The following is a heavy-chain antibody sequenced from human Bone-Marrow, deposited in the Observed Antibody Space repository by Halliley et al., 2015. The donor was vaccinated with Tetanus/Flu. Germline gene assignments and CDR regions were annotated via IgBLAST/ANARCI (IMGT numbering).Heavy chain of an antibody. Sequence: KGREWIGEIFQRGNTNYNPSLKGRVTISLDRSKTPFSLSLTSVTAADTAVYYCVANGFYSLDYWGQGTLVSVSS. D-gene: IGHD3-3*01. J-gene: IGHJ4*02. CDR3: VANGFYSLDY. CDR2: IFQRGNT. V-gene: IGHV4-34*12.